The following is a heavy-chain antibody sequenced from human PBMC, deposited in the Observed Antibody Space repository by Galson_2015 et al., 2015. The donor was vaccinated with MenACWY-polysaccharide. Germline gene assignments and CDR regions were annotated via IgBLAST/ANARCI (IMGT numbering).Heavy chain of an antibody. V-gene: IGHV3-30*03. J-gene: IGHJ4*02. CDR1: GFTFSSYG. Sequence: SLRLSCAASGFTFSSYGMHWVRQAPGKGLEWVAVISYDGSDIYYADSVKGRFTISRDNSKNTMYLQMNSLRAEDTALYYCARGKGPCCDYWGQGTLVTVSS. D-gene: IGHD4/OR15-4a*01. CDR3: ARGKGPCCDY. CDR2: ISYDGSDI.